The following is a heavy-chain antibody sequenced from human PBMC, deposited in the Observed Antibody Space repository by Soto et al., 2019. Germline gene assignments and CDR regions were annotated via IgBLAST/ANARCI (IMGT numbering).Heavy chain of an antibody. Sequence: ASVKVSCKASGYTFTGYYMHWVRQAPGQGLEWMGRINPNSGGTNYAQKFQGRVTMTRDTSISTAYMELSRLRSDDPAVYYCARMRATSTPYYYYGMDVWGQGTTVTVSS. CDR3: ARMRATSTPYYYYGMDV. V-gene: IGHV1-2*06. J-gene: IGHJ6*02. CDR1: GYTFTGYY. D-gene: IGHD5-12*01. CDR2: INPNSGGT.